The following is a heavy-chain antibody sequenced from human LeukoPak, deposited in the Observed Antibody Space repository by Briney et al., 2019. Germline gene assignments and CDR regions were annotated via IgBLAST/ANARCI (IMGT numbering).Heavy chain of an antibody. J-gene: IGHJ4*02. Sequence: GASVKVSFKAYGYTFTGYGTSWARPSPGQGLERKGWISAYNGNTNYAQKLQGRVTMTTDTSTSTAYMELRSLRSDDTAVYYCARAYYDSSGYYYYFDYWGQGTLVTVSS. D-gene: IGHD3-22*01. CDR1: GYTFTGYG. V-gene: IGHV1-18*01. CDR3: ARAYYDSSGYYYYFDY. CDR2: ISAYNGNT.